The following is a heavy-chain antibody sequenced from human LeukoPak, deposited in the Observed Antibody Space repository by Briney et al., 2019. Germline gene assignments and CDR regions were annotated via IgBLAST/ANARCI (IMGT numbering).Heavy chain of an antibody. J-gene: IGHJ4*02. CDR1: GFTFSSYG. CDR2: ISYDGSNK. CDR3: AKGAPLRWVTPPSGY. D-gene: IGHD4-23*01. V-gene: IGHV3-30*18. Sequence: PGGSLRLSCAASGFTFSSYGMHWVRQAPGKGLEWVAVISYDGSNKYYADSVKGRFTISRDNSKNTLYLQMNSLRAEDTAVYYCAKGAPLRWVTPPSGYWGQGTLVTVSS.